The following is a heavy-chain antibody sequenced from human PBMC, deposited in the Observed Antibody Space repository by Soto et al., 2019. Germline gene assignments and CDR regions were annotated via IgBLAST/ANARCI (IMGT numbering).Heavy chain of an antibody. CDR1: GFTFSSYS. J-gene: IGHJ5*02. V-gene: IGHV3-21*01. CDR2: ISSRNNDM. CDR3: ARDVNGGFCGA. D-gene: IGHD2-21*01. Sequence: KPGGSLRLSCAASGFTFSSYSMNWVRQAPGKGLEWVSTISSRNNDMYYVDSVKGRFTISRDNARNSVYLQMNSLRADDTAVYYCARDVNGGFCGAWGQGTLVTVSS.